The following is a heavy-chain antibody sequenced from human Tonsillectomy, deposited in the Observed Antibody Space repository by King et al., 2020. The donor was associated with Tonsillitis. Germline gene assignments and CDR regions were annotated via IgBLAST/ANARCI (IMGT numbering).Heavy chain of an antibody. V-gene: IGHV3-66*01. Sequence: DVQLVESGGGLVQPGGSLRLSCAASGFTVSDNYMSWVRQAPGKGLEWGSVIYTGGSTFYADSVKDRFTISRDNSKNSLYLQRNFLRAEDTAVYYCARSPNYYDVSGYHYTFDYWGLGTLVTVSS. CDR3: ARSPNYYDVSGYHYTFDY. CDR1: GFTVSDNY. CDR2: IYTGGST. J-gene: IGHJ4*02. D-gene: IGHD3-22*01.